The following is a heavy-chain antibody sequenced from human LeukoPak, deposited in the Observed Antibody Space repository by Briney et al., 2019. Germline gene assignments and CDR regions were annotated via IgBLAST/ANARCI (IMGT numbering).Heavy chain of an antibody. Sequence: AASVKVSCKASGGTFSSYAISWVRQAPGQGLEWMGGIIPIFGTANYAQKFQGRVTITADESTSTAYMELSSLRSEDTAVYYCARAYYDILTGYYQAANYYYYMDVWGKGTTVTISS. D-gene: IGHD3-9*01. V-gene: IGHV1-69*01. J-gene: IGHJ6*03. CDR2: IIPIFGTA. CDR3: ARAYYDILTGYYQAANYYYYMDV. CDR1: GGTFSSYA.